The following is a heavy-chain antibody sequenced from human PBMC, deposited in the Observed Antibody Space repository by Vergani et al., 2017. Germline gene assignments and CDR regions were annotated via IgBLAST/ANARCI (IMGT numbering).Heavy chain of an antibody. V-gene: IGHV3-33*01. D-gene: IGHD5/OR15-5a*01. CDR3: ARCPVPGWFDP. J-gene: IGHJ5*02. CDR2: IFHDGST. Sequence: QVQLVESGGGVVQPGGSLRLSCAASGFTFNSYGMHWVRQAPGKGLEWIGYIFHDGSTYYDPSLKSRVIMSIDTSKNQFSLNMIFVTAADTAVYYCARCPVPGWFDPWGRGTLVTVSS. CDR1: GFTFNSYG.